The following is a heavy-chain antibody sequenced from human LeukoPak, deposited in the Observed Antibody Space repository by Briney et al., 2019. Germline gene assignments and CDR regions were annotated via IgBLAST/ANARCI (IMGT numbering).Heavy chain of an antibody. CDR2: MNPNSGNT. V-gene: IGHV1-8*03. J-gene: IGHJ5*02. D-gene: IGHD2/OR15-2a*01. CDR3: ARGFSSGFDP. CDR1: GYTFTYCS. Sequence: ASVKVSRKASGYTFTYCSLHWLQQATGQGLEWMGWMNPNSGNTGYAQKFQGRVTITRNTSISTAYMELSSLRSEDTAVYYCARGFSSGFDPWGQGTLVTVSS.